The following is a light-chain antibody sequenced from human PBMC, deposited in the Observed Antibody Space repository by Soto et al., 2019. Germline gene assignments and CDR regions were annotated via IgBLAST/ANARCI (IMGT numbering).Light chain of an antibody. CDR3: SSYTRSDTLYV. J-gene: IGLJ1*01. CDR2: EVN. CDR1: RSDVGAYNY. V-gene: IGLV2-14*01. Sequence: QSALTQPASVSGSPGQSITISCTGTRSDVGAYNYVSWYQRHPGKAPKLLIYEVNSRPSGISNRFSGSKSGNTASLTISGLQAEDEADYYCSSYTRSDTLYVFGSGTKLTVL.